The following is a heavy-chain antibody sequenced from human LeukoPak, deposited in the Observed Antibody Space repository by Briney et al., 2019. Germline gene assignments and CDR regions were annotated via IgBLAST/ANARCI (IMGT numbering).Heavy chain of an antibody. D-gene: IGHD3-10*01. Sequence: ASVKVSCKASGYTFTGYYMHWVRQAPGQGLEWMGWINPNSGGTNYAQKFQGRVTMTRDTSISTAYMELSRLRSDDTAVYYCARDVYYYGSGSYSDYWGQGTLVTVSS. V-gene: IGHV1-2*02. CDR3: ARDVYYYGSGSYSDY. CDR1: GYTFTGYY. J-gene: IGHJ4*02. CDR2: INPNSGGT.